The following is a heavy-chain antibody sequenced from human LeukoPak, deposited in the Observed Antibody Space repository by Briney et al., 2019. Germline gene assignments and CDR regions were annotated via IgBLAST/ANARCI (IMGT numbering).Heavy chain of an antibody. CDR3: ARERHIVVVTAILDAFDI. D-gene: IGHD2-21*02. Sequence: SETLSLTCTVSGGSISSYYWSWIRQPPGKGLEWIGYIYYSGSTNYNPSLKSRVTISVDTSKNQFSLKLSSVTAADTAVYYCARERHIVVVTAILDAFDIWGQGTMVTVSS. CDR2: IYYSGST. CDR1: GGSISSYY. V-gene: IGHV4-59*12. J-gene: IGHJ3*02.